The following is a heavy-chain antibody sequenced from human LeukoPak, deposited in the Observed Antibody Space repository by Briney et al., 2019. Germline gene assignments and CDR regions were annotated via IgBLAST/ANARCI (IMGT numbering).Heavy chain of an antibody. CDR3: AKSSSGYLSGFDY. CDR2: FSGSGGST. Sequence: PGGSLRLSCAASGFTFSSYAMNWVRQAPGKGLEWVSTFSGSGGSTYYADSVKGQFTISRDSSKNTLYLQMNSLRAEDTAVYYCAKSSSGYLSGFDYWGQGTLVTVSS. J-gene: IGHJ4*02. CDR1: GFTFSSYA. D-gene: IGHD3-22*01. V-gene: IGHV3-23*01.